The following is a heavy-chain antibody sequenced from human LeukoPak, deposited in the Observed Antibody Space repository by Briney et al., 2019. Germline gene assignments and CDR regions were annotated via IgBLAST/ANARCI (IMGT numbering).Heavy chain of an antibody. CDR3: TRRVARTGIYAYDI. V-gene: IGHV4-59*08. D-gene: IGHD1-1*01. Sequence: SETLSLTCTMSGGSISGGSISTYYWTWIRQPPGKGLEWIGYVFYSGSTNYNPSLKGRVTISLDMSKNQFSLNLNSVTAADTAVYYCTRRVARTGIYAYDIRGQGTVVTVSS. J-gene: IGHJ3*02. CDR1: GGSISTYY. CDR2: VFYSGST.